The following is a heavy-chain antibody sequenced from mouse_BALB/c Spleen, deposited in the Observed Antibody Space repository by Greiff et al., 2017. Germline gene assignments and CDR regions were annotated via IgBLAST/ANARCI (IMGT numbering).Heavy chain of an antibody. D-gene: IGHD2-14*01. CDR2: IWSDGST. CDR1: GFSLTSYG. CDR3: ARHGGRYDDAMDY. J-gene: IGHJ4*01. Sequence: QVQLKESGPDLVAPSQSLSITCTVSGFSLTSYGVHWVRQPPGKGLEWLVVIWSDGSTTYNSALKSRLSISKDNSKSQVFLKMNSLQTDDTAMYYCARHGGRYDDAMDYWGQGTSVTVSS. V-gene: IGHV2-6-2*01.